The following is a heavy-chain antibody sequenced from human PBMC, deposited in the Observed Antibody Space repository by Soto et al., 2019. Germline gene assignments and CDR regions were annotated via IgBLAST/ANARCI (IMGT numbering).Heavy chain of an antibody. D-gene: IGHD3-22*01. CDR1: GYTFTSYA. CDR2: INAGNGNT. J-gene: IGHJ4*02. V-gene: IGHV1-3*01. Sequence: ASVKVSCKASGYTFTSYAMHWVRQAPGQRLEWMGWINAGNGNTKYSQKFQGRVTITRDTSASTAYMELSSLRSEDTAVYYCARPTYYYDSSGYWHLDYWGQGTLVTVCS. CDR3: ARPTYYYDSSGYWHLDY.